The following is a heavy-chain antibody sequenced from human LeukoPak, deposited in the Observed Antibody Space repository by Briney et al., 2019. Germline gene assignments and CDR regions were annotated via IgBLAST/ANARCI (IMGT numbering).Heavy chain of an antibody. V-gene: IGHV1-2*02. CDR2: INPNSGGT. J-gene: IGHJ4*02. CDR1: GYTFTGYY. CDR3: ARAVYGSGSYYNVAY. D-gene: IGHD3-10*01. Sequence: ASVKVSCKASGYTFTGYYMHWARQAPGQGLEWMGWINPNSGGTNYAQKFQGRVTMTRDTSISTAYMELSRLRSDDTAVYYCARAVYGSGSYYNVAYWGQGTLVTVSS.